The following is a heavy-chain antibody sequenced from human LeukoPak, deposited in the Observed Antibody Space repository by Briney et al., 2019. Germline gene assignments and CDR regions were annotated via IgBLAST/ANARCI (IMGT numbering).Heavy chain of an antibody. CDR2: TSYDGTNK. Sequence: PGRTLRLSCAASGFPFSSYGMHWVRKAPGKGLELVAVTSYDGTNKYYADSVKGRFTISRDNSKNTLYLQMNSLRAEDTAVYCCAKGYYDSTTNYYYYGMDVWGQGTAVTVSS. CDR1: GFPFSSYG. J-gene: IGHJ6*02. D-gene: IGHD2/OR15-2a*01. CDR3: AKGYYDSTTNYYYYGMDV. V-gene: IGHV3-30*18.